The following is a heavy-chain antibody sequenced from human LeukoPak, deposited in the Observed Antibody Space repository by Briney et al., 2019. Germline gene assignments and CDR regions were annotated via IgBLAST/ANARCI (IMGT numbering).Heavy chain of an antibody. CDR2: IYSGGST. D-gene: IGHD2-21*02. CDR3: ARVPGGGDFYFDY. V-gene: IGHV3-53*01. Sequence: SGGSLRLSCAASGFTVSSNYMSWVRQAPGKGLEWVSVIYSGGSTYYADSVKGRFTISRDNSKNTLYLQMNSLRAEDTAVYYCARVPGGGDFYFDYWGQGTLVTVSS. J-gene: IGHJ4*02. CDR1: GFTVSSNY.